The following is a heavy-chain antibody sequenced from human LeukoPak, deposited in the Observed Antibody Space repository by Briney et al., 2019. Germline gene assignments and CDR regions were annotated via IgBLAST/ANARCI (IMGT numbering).Heavy chain of an antibody. CDR3: ITIYDYIWGV. CDR1: GFTFRNAW. Sequence: GGSLRLSCAASGFTFRNAWVSWVRRAPGKGLEWVGRIKSRSDGGTTDYAAPVKGRFTIWRDDSRNTLYLQMDSLKTEDTAVHYCITIYDYIWGVWGQGTLVTVSS. J-gene: IGHJ4*02. CDR2: IKSRSDGGTT. V-gene: IGHV3-15*01. D-gene: IGHD3-16*01.